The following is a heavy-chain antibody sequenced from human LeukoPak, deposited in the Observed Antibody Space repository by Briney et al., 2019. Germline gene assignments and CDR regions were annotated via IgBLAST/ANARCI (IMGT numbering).Heavy chain of an antibody. CDR3: ARGVPWREPFDY. Sequence: SVKVSCKASGGTFSSYAISWVRQAPGQGLEWMGGIIPIFGTANYAQKFQGRVTITADESTSTAYMELSSLRSEDTAVYYCARGVPWREPFDYWGQGTLVTVSS. V-gene: IGHV1-69*13. J-gene: IGHJ4*02. CDR2: IIPIFGTA. D-gene: IGHD1-26*01. CDR1: GGTFSSYA.